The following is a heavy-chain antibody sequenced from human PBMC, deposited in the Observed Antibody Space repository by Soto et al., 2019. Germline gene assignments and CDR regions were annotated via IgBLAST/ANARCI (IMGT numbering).Heavy chain of an antibody. J-gene: IGHJ4*02. CDR2: ISSNGGYT. D-gene: IGHD3-22*01. CDR3: ASQSHYSSGYSFDY. V-gene: IGHV3-64*01. Sequence: HPGESLRLSCAASGFTFSTYSMHWVRQAPGKGLEYVSAISSNGGYTYYANSVKGRFTISRDNSKNTPYLQMDSLRAEDMAVYYCASQSHYSSGYSFDYWGQGT. CDR1: GFTFSTYS.